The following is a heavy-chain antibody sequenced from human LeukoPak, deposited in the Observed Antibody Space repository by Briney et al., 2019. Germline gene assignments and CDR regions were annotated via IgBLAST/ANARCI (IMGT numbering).Heavy chain of an antibody. D-gene: IGHD3-10*01. CDR1: GGFSSFYY. CDR3: ARLLWFGELFRDAFDI. CDR2: IHTSGST. Sequence: SETLSLTCTVSGGFSSFYYWTWIRQPPGKGLEWIGNIHTSGSTDYSPSLKSRVTMSIDTSKNQFSLRLSSVTAADTAVYYCARLLWFGELFRDAFDIWGQGTMVTVSP. V-gene: IGHV4-4*09. J-gene: IGHJ3*02.